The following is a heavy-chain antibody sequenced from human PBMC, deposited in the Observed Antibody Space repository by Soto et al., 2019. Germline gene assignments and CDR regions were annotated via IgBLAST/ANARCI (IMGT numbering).Heavy chain of an antibody. Sequence: PSETLSLTCAVSGGSISSGGYSWSWIRQPPGKGLEWIGYIYYRGSTNYNPSLKSRVSISIDTSKKHFSLKLSSVTAADTAVYYCATLAYCSGGSCSYGFDPWGQGTLVTVSS. J-gene: IGHJ5*02. CDR3: ATLAYCSGGSCSYGFDP. V-gene: IGHV4-61*03. CDR1: GGSISSGGYS. D-gene: IGHD2-15*01. CDR2: IYYRGST.